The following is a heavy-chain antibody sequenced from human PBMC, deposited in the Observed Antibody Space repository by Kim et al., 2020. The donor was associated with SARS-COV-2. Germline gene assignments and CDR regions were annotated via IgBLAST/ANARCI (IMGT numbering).Heavy chain of an antibody. Sequence: GGSLRLSCAASGFTFSSYGMHWVRQAPGKGLEWVAVIWYDGSNKYYADSVKGRFTISRDNSKNTLYLQMNSLRAEDTAVYYCAKDRWGVGALGYWGQGTLSPSPQ. D-gene: IGHD1-26*01. CDR3: AKDRWGVGALGY. V-gene: IGHV3-33*06. J-gene: IGHJ4*02. CDR2: IWYDGSNK. CDR1: GFTFSSYG.